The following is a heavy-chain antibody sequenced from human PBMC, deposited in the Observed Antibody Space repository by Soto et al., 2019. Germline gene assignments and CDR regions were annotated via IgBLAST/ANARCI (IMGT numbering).Heavy chain of an antibody. CDR2: VSGSGNTP. Sequence: DVQLVESVGGVVQPGGSLRLSCAASGFSFSTYAMAWIRQAPGKVLEWLSSVSGSGNTPYYAKSVKGRFTISRDNSKDTLYLQMDTLRAEDTAVYYCAKQIKGITMIVVLDNWGQGTLVAVSS. CDR3: AKQIKGITMIVVLDN. J-gene: IGHJ4*02. CDR1: GFSFSTYA. V-gene: IGHV3-23*04. D-gene: IGHD3-22*01.